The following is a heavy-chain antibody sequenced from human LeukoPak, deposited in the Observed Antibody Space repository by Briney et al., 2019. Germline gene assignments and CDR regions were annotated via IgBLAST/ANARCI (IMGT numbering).Heavy chain of an antibody. D-gene: IGHD1-26*01. Sequence: GGSLRLSCAASGFTVSSNYMSWVRQAPGKGLEWVSVICSGGSTYYADSVKGRFTISRDNSKNTLYLQMNSLRAADTAVYYCARGPVGATMYDYWGQGTLVTVSS. CDR3: ARGPVGATMYDY. CDR2: ICSGGST. CDR1: GFTVSSNY. V-gene: IGHV3-66*01. J-gene: IGHJ4*02.